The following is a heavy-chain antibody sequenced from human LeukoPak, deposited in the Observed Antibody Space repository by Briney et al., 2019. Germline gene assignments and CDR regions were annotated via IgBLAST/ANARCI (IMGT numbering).Heavy chain of an antibody. Sequence: GGSLRLSCAASGFTFSIYDMHWVRQAPGKGLEWVAFIRYDGSNKYYADSVKGRFTISRDNSKNTLYLQMNSLRADDTAVYYCAKGVLAAYRYNYYYMDVWGKGTTVTISS. D-gene: IGHD6-25*01. CDR1: GFTFSIYD. CDR2: IRYDGSNK. J-gene: IGHJ6*03. CDR3: AKGVLAAYRYNYYYMDV. V-gene: IGHV3-30*02.